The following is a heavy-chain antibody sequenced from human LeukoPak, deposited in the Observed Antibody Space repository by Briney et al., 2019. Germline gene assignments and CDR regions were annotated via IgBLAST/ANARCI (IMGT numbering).Heavy chain of an antibody. CDR1: GFTFINSA. D-gene: IGHD3-22*01. CDR2: IVVGSGNT. V-gene: IGHV1-58*01. J-gene: IGHJ4*02. CDR3: ARDNGDYYDSSGSPDSVDY. Sequence: EASVKVSCKASGFTFINSAVQWVRQARGQRLEWIGWIVVGSGNTNYAQKFHKRVTITRDMSTSTAYMELRSLRSDDTAVYYCARDNGDYYDSSGSPDSVDYWGQGTLVTVSS.